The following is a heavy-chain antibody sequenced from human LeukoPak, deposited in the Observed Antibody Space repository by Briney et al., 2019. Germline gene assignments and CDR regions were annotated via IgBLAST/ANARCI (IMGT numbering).Heavy chain of an antibody. Sequence: SQTLSLTCTVSGGSISSGGYYWSWIRQHPGKGLEWIGYIYYSGSTYYNPSLKSRVTISVDTSKNQFSLKLSSVTAADTAVYYCARHVVGANEGGFDYWGQGTLVTVSS. CDR1: GGSISSGGYY. V-gene: IGHV4-31*03. CDR2: IYYSGST. J-gene: IGHJ4*02. CDR3: ARHVVGANEGGFDY. D-gene: IGHD1-26*01.